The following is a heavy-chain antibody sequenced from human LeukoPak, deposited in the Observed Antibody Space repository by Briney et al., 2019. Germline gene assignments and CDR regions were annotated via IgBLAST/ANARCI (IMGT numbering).Heavy chain of an antibody. Sequence: GESLKISCKGSGYSFTSYWIGWVRQMPGKGLEWMGIIYPGDSATRYSPSFQGQVTISADKSISTAYLQWSSLKASDTAMYYCARLGYDFWSGHYGPMDVWGKGTTVTVSS. CDR2: IYPGDSAT. D-gene: IGHD3-3*01. CDR1: GYSFTSYW. V-gene: IGHV5-51*01. J-gene: IGHJ6*03. CDR3: ARLGYDFWSGHYGPMDV.